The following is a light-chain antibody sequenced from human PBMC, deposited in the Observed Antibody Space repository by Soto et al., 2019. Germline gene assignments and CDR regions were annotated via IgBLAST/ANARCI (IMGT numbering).Light chain of an antibody. CDR3: GTWDSSLSANWV. V-gene: IGLV1-51*01. CDR2: DNN. CDR1: RSNIGNNY. J-gene: IGLJ3*02. Sequence: QSALTQPPSGSAAPGQKVTLSRFGSRSNIGNNYVSWYQQHPGTAPKLLIYDNNKRPSGIPDRFSGSKSGTSATLGITGLQTGDEADYYCGTWDSSLSANWVFGGGTKLTVL.